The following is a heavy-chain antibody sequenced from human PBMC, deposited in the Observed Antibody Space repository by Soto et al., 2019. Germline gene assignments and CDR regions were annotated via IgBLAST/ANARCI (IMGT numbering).Heavy chain of an antibody. CDR1: GYTFTSYA. CDR3: ARDEYSGYDSYYFDY. D-gene: IGHD5-12*01. CDR2: INAGNGNT. V-gene: IGHV1-3*01. J-gene: IGHJ4*02. Sequence: QLVQSGAEVKKPGASVKVSCKASGYTFTSYAMHWVRQAPGQRLEWMGWINAGNGNTKYSQKFQGRVTITRDTSASTAYMELSSLRSEDTAVYYCARDEYSGYDSYYFDYWGQGTLVTVSS.